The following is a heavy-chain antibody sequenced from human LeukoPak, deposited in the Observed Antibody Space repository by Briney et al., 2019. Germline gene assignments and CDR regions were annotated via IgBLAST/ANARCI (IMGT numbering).Heavy chain of an antibody. CDR2: IRYDGNNK. CDR3: AKDIATMRWLRPDPSFDY. D-gene: IGHD5-12*01. CDR1: GFTFSSFG. Sequence: SGGSLRLSCATSGFTFSSFGMHWVRQAPGKGLGWVAFIRYDGNNKYYADSVKGRFTISRDNSKNTLYLQMNSVKPEDTALYYCAKDIATMRWLRPDPSFDYGGQGTLVTVSS. J-gene: IGHJ4*02. V-gene: IGHV3-30*02.